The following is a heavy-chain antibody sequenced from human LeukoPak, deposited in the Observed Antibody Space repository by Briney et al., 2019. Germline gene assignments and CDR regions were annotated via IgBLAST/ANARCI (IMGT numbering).Heavy chain of an antibody. J-gene: IGHJ4*02. CDR2: MNPNGGGT. Sequence: GASVKVSCKASGYTFTGYYLHWVRQAPGQGLEWMGRMNPNGGGTDYAQKFQGRVTMTRDTSISTAYMELSRLRSDDTAIYYCARDRLYDYWGQGTLVTVSS. V-gene: IGHV1-2*06. CDR3: ARDRLYDY. CDR1: GYTFTGYY. D-gene: IGHD2-15*01.